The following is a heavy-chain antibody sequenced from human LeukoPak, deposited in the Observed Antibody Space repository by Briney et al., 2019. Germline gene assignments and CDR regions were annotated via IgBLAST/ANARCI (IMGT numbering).Heavy chain of an antibody. D-gene: IGHD6-13*01. CDR2: IYHSGST. Sequence: SETLSLTCVVSGGSISSGGYSWSWIRQPPGKVLEWIGFIYHSGSTYYNPSLNSRVTISVDTSKNQFSLKLTSVTAADTAVYYCASRYSSSWYYFDYWGQGSLVTVSS. V-gene: IGHV4-30-2*01. J-gene: IGHJ4*02. CDR1: GGSISSGGYS. CDR3: ASRYSSSWYYFDY.